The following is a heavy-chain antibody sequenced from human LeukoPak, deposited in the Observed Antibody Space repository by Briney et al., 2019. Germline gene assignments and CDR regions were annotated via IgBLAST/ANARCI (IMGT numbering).Heavy chain of an antibody. D-gene: IGHD6-19*01. Sequence: GRSLRLSCAASGFTFSRYGIHWVRQAPGKGLEWVAVISYDGGIKYYADSVKGRFTISRDNSKNTLYLEMNSLGAEDTAVYYCARVVKYSSGPLTDLLPYYFDSWGQGTLVTVSS. J-gene: IGHJ4*02. CDR2: ISYDGGIK. V-gene: IGHV3-30*03. CDR1: GFTFSRYG. CDR3: ARVVKYSSGPLTDLLPYYFDS.